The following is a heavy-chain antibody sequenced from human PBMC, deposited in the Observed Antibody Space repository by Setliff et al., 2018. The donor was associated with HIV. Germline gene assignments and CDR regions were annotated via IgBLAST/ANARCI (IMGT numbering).Heavy chain of an antibody. CDR3: ASSGGYPDFDY. J-gene: IGHJ4*02. Sequence: ASVKVSCKASGYTFSGYYFHWVRQAPGQGLEWMGWINPNSGGTNYAQKFHGRVTMTTDTSISTAYMVLSRLRSDDAAMYYCASSGGYPDFDYWGQGTQVTVS. V-gene: IGHV1-2*02. CDR2: INPNSGGT. D-gene: IGHD1-26*01. CDR1: GYTFSGYY.